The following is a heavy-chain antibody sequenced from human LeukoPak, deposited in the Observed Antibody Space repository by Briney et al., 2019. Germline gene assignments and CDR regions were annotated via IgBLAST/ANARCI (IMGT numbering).Heavy chain of an antibody. CDR2: ISSSSSTI. CDR3: AREESSSWYAGSNWFDP. V-gene: IGHV3-48*01. J-gene: IGHJ5*02. Sequence: GGSLRLSCAASGFTFSSYSMNWVRQAPGKGLEWVSYISSSSSTIYYADSVKGRFTISRDNAKNSLYLQMNSLRAEDTAVYYCAREESSSWYAGSNWFDPWGQGTLVTVSS. CDR1: GFTFSSYS. D-gene: IGHD6-13*01.